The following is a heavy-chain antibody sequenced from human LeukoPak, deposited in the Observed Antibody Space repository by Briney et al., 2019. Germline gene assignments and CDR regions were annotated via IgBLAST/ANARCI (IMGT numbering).Heavy chain of an antibody. CDR2: IYTSGST. J-gene: IGHJ3*02. V-gene: IGHV4-61*02. Sequence: PSETLSLTCTVSGGSISSGSYYWSWIRQPAGKGLEWIGRIYTSGSTIYNPSLKSRVTISVDPSKNQFSLKLNSVTAADTAVYYCARINYYPDSSGLGTADAFDIWGQGTMVTVSS. CDR3: ARINYYPDSSGLGTADAFDI. CDR1: GGSISSGSYY. D-gene: IGHD3-22*01.